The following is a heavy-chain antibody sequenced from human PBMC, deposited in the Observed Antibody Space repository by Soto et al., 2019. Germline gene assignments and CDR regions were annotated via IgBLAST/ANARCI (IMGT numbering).Heavy chain of an antibody. D-gene: IGHD3-9*01. CDR1: GGSIISGDYY. CDR2: IYYSGST. V-gene: IGHV4-30-4*01. J-gene: IGHJ4*02. Sequence: SETLSLTCTVSGGSIISGDYYWSWIRQPPGKGLEWIGYIYYSGSTYYNPSLKSRVTISVDTSKNQFSLKLSSVTAADTAVYYCARSRDWLADYWGQGTLVTVSS. CDR3: ARSRDWLADY.